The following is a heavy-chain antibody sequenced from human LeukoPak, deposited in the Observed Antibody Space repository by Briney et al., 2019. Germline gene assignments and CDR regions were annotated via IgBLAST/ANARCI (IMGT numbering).Heavy chain of an antibody. CDR3: AKPDDSSGYYYDY. V-gene: IGHV3-23*01. Sequence: AGGSLRLSCAASGFTFSSYAMSWVRQAPGKGLEWVSAIRGSGGSTYYADSVKGRFTISRDNSKNTLYLQMNSLRAEDTAVYYCAKPDDSSGYYYDYWGQGTLVTVSS. D-gene: IGHD3-22*01. CDR1: GFTFSSYA. J-gene: IGHJ4*02. CDR2: IRGSGGST.